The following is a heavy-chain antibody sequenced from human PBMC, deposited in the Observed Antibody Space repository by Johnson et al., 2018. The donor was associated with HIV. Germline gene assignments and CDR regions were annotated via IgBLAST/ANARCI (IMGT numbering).Heavy chain of an antibody. J-gene: IGHJ3*02. Sequence: QVQLVESGGGVVQPGRSLRLSCAASGFTFSSYAMHWVRQAPGKGLEWVAVISYDGSNKYYGDSVKGRFTISRDNSKNTLYLQMNSLRAEDTALYYCAKEGGRAARPPFDIWGQGTMVTVSS. CDR1: GFTFSSYA. D-gene: IGHD6-6*01. V-gene: IGHV3-30*04. CDR2: ISYDGSNK. CDR3: AKEGGRAARPPFDI.